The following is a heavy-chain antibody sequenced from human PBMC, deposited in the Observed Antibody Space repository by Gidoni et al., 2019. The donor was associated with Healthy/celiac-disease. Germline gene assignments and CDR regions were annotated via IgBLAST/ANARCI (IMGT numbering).Heavy chain of an antibody. Sequence: QVQLVQSGAEVKKPGSSVKVSCKASGGTFSSYAISWVRQAPGQGLVWMGGIIPIFGTANYAQKFQGRVTITADESTSTAYMELSSLRSEDTAVYYCARDRSGIRPNYYYGMDVWGQGTTVTVSS. CDR3: ARDRSGIRPNYYYGMDV. CDR2: IIPIFGTA. J-gene: IGHJ6*02. D-gene: IGHD5-18*01. V-gene: IGHV1-69*01. CDR1: GGTFSSYA.